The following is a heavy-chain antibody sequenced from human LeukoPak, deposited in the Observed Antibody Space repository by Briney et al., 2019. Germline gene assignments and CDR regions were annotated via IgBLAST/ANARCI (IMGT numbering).Heavy chain of an antibody. CDR2: IFYSGST. CDR1: GVSISSYY. J-gene: IGHJ3*02. CDR3: AREDIVVLPAGAFDI. Sequence: SETLSLTCTVSGVSISSYYWSWIRQPPGKGLEWIGYIFYSGSTNYNPSLESRVTISVDTSKNEFSLKLSSMTAADTAVYSCAREDIVVLPAGAFDIWGQGTMVTVSS. V-gene: IGHV4-59*12. D-gene: IGHD2-2*01.